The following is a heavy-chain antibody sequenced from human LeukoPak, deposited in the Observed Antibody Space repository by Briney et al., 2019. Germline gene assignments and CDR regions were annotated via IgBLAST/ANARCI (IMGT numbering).Heavy chain of an antibody. J-gene: IGHJ6*03. Sequence: PSETLSLTCTVSGGSISSGSYYWSWIRQPAGKGLEWIGRIYTSGSTNYNPSLKSRVTISVDTSKNQFSLKLSSVTAADTAVYYCARGYGWSGGRDYYYYYMDVWGKGTTVTISS. V-gene: IGHV4-61*02. CDR2: IYTSGST. CDR3: ARGYGWSGGRDYYYYYMDV. CDR1: GGSISSGSYY. D-gene: IGHD3-3*01.